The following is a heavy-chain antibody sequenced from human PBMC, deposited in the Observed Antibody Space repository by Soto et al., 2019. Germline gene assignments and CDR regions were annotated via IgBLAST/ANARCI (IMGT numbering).Heavy chain of an antibody. V-gene: IGHV3-30-3*01. J-gene: IGHJ4*02. Sequence: PGGSLRLSCAASGFTFSSYAMHWVRQAPGKGLEWVAVISYDGSNKYYADSVKGRFTISRDNSKNTLYLQMNSLRAEDTAVYYCARDWENTRPHYYDSSGYLPYWGQGTLVTVSS. D-gene: IGHD3-22*01. CDR1: GFTFSSYA. CDR3: ARDWENTRPHYYDSSGYLPY. CDR2: ISYDGSNK.